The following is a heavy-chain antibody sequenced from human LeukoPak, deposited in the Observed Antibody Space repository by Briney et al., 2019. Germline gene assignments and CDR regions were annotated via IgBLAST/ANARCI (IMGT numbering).Heavy chain of an antibody. J-gene: IGHJ3*02. Sequence: GGSLRLSCAASGFTFSSYSMNWVRQAPGKGLESVSSISSSSSYIYYADSVKGRFTISRDNSKNTLYLQMNSLRAEDTAVYYCAKDQLYGYCSSTSCYGPDAFDIWGQGTMVTVSS. D-gene: IGHD2-2*03. CDR3: AKDQLYGYCSSTSCYGPDAFDI. CDR1: GFTFSSYS. CDR2: ISSSSSYI. V-gene: IGHV3-21*04.